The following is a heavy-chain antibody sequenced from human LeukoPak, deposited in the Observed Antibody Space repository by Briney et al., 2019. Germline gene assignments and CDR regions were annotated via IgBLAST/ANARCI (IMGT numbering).Heavy chain of an antibody. V-gene: IGHV3-30-3*01. CDR2: ISYDGSNK. D-gene: IGHD2-2*02. J-gene: IGHJ6*02. CDR3: ARGGYCSSTSCYTGYYYGMDV. CDR1: GFTFSSYA. Sequence: QAGGSLRLSCAASGFTFSSYAMSWVRQAPGKGLEWVAVISYDGSNKYYADSVKGRFTISRDNSKNTLYLQMNSLRAEDTAVYYCARGGYCSSTSCYTGYYYGMDVWGQGTTVTVSS.